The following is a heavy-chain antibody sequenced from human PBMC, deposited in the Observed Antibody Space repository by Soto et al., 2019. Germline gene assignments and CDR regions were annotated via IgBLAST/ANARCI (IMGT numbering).Heavy chain of an antibody. CDR2: INPNSGGT. CDR1: GYTFTGYY. J-gene: IGHJ5*02. Sequence: ASVKVSCKASGYTFTGYYMHWVRQAPGQGLEWMGWINPNSGGTNYAQKFQGWVTMTRDTSISTAYMELSRLRSDDTAVYYCARGRYSGSLGWFDPWGQGTLVTVSS. CDR3: ARGRYSGSLGWFDP. V-gene: IGHV1-2*04. D-gene: IGHD1-26*01.